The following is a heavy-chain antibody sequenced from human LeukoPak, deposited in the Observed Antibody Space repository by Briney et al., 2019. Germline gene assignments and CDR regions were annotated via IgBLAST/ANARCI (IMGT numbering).Heavy chain of an antibody. CDR2: IWSDGSKK. V-gene: IGHV3-33*01. CDR3: ARDIGTWPNSLFDY. J-gene: IGHJ4*02. Sequence: GGSLRLSCAASGFIFSNYGFHWVRQAPGKGLEWVALIWSDGSKKYYTDSVKGRFTISRDDSKNTLFLQMNSLRAEGMAVYYCARDIGTWPNSLFDYWGQGNLVTVSS. D-gene: IGHD4-23*01. CDR1: GFIFSNYG.